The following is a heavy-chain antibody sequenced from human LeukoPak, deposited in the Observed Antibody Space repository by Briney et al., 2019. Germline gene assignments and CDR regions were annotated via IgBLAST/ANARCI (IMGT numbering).Heavy chain of an antibody. D-gene: IGHD5-24*01. Sequence: PSETLSLTCAVYGESFSGYYWSWIRQPPGKGLEWIGEINHSGSTNYNPSLKSRVTISIDTSKNHFSLRLSSVTPEDTAVYYCARQRDGLNYYEYWGQGTLVTVSS. CDR1: GESFSGYY. CDR2: INHSGST. J-gene: IGHJ4*02. CDR3: ARQRDGLNYYEY. V-gene: IGHV4-34*01.